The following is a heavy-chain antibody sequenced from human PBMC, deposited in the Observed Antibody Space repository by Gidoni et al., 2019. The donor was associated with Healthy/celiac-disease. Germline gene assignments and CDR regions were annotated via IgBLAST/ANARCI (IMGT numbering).Heavy chain of an antibody. Sequence: EVQLVESGGGLVKPGGSLRLSCAASGFTFSSYSMNWVRQAPGKGLEWVSAISSSSSYIYYADSVKGRFTISRDNAKNSLYLQMNSLRAEDTAVYYCARAGGNSLDYWGQGTLVTVSS. CDR1: GFTFSSYS. J-gene: IGHJ4*02. CDR3: ARAGGNSLDY. D-gene: IGHD2-21*02. CDR2: ISSSSSYI. V-gene: IGHV3-21*01.